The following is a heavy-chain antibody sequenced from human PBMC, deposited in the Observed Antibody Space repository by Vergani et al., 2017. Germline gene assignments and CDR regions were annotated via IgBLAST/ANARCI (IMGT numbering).Heavy chain of an antibody. D-gene: IGHD3-16*01. CDR2: ISGSGGST. CDR3: ARGVGAYSDMDV. Sequence: EVQLLESGGGLAQPGGSLRLSCAASGFTFSSYAMSWVRQAPGKGLEWVSAISGSGGSTYYADSVKGRFTISRDNSKNTLYLQMNSLRAEDTAVYYCARGVGAYSDMDVWGKGTTVTVSS. CDR1: GFTFSSYA. J-gene: IGHJ6*03. V-gene: IGHV3-23*01.